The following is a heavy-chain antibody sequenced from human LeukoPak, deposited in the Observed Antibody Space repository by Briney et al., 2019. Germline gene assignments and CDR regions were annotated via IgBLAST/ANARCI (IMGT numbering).Heavy chain of an antibody. J-gene: IGHJ4*02. Sequence: GGSLRLSCAASGFTFSSYAMSWVRQAPGKGLERVSAISGSGGSTYYADSVKGRFTISRDNSKNTLYLQMNSLRAEDTAVYYCAKGVWAIAAAGLFDYWGQGTLVTVSS. CDR2: ISGSGGST. CDR3: AKGVWAIAAAGLFDY. D-gene: IGHD6-13*01. CDR1: GFTFSSYA. V-gene: IGHV3-23*01.